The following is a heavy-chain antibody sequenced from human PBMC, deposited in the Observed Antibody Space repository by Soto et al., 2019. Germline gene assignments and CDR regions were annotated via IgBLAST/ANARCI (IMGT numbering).Heavy chain of an antibody. D-gene: IGHD3-3*01. CDR3: AKDKQDDFWSGNWFDP. CDR2: ISWNSGSI. V-gene: IGHV3-9*01. J-gene: IGHJ5*02. CDR1: GFTFDDYA. Sequence: PGGSLRLSCAASGFTFDDYAMHLVRQAPGKGLEWVSGISWNSGSIGYADSVKGRFTISRDNAKNSLYLQMNSLRAEDTALYYCAKDKQDDFWSGNWFDPWGQGTLVTVSS.